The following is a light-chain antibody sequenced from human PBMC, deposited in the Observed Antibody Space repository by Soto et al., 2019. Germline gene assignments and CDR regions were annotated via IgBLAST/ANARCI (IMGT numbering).Light chain of an antibody. Sequence: EIVMTQSPATLSVSPGERATLSCRASQSVSSNLAWYQQKPGQAPRLLIYGASTRATGIPARFSGSGSGTEFTLTISGLPSEDVAVYYCQQYHNWPPITFGQGTRLEIK. J-gene: IGKJ5*01. V-gene: IGKV3-15*01. CDR2: GAS. CDR1: QSVSSN. CDR3: QQYHNWPPIT.